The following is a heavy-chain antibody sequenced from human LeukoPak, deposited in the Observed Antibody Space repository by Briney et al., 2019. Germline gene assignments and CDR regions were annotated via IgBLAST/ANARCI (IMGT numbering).Heavy chain of an antibody. V-gene: IGHV3-7*01. D-gene: IGHD3-16*02. CDR2: IKQDGSEK. Sequence: GGSLRLSCAASGFTFSSYWMSWVRQAPGKVLEWVANIKQDGSEKYYVDSVKGRFTTSRDNAKNSLYLQMNSLRAEDTAVYYCARDPQSGGSYPWDYFDYWGQGTLVTVSS. CDR3: ARDPQSGGSYPWDYFDY. J-gene: IGHJ4*02. CDR1: GFTFSSYW.